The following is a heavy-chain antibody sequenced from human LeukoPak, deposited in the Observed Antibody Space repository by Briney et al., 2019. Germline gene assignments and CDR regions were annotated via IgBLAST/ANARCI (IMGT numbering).Heavy chain of an antibody. V-gene: IGHV3-13*01. CDR2: IGTAGET. CDR3: ARGRESITMVRGVIVKTWWFDP. D-gene: IGHD3-10*01. CDR1: GFTFSSYD. Sequence: GGSLRLFCAASGFTFSSYDMHWVRQATGKGLEWVSAIGTAGETYFPGSVKGRFTISRENAKNSLYLQMNSLRAGDTAVYYCARGRESITMVRGVIVKTWWFDPWGQGTLVTVSS. J-gene: IGHJ5*02.